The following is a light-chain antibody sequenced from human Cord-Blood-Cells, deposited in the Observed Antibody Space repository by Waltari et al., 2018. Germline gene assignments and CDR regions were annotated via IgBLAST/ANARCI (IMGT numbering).Light chain of an antibody. V-gene: IGKV3-20*01. J-gene: IGKJ2*01. CDR2: GAS. CDR3: QQYGSSPPGYT. Sequence: EIVLTQSPGTLSLSPGERATLSCRASHSSISSYLAWYQQKPGQTPRLLIYGASSRATGSTDRLSGSGSGTAFTLTISSMEAQDYAVYYCQQYGSSPPGYTFGQGTKLEIK. CDR1: HSSISSY.